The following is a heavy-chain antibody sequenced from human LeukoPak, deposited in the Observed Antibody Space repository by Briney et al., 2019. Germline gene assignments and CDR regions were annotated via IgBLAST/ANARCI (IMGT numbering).Heavy chain of an antibody. CDR3: ARRQTAGTRVFDY. CDR1: GFTFSSYE. CDR2: ISTGGRTI. Sequence: GGSLRLSCAASGFTFSSYEMNWVRQAPGKGLEWVSYISTGGRTIYYADSVKGRFTISRDNAKNSLHLQMNSLRAEDTAVYYCARRQTAGTRVFDYWGQGTLVTASS. V-gene: IGHV3-48*03. J-gene: IGHJ4*02.